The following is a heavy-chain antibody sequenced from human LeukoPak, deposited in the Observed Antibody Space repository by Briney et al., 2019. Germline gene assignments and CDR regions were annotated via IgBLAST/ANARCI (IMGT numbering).Heavy chain of an antibody. CDR3: ARADTSYSSSSGSWFDP. CDR1: GGTFSSYA. CDR2: IIPILGIA. J-gene: IGHJ5*02. D-gene: IGHD6-6*01. Sequence: ASVKVSCKASGGTFSSYAISWVRQAPGQGLEWMGRIIPILGIANYAQKFQGRVTITADKSTSTAYMELSSLRSEDTAVYYCARADTSYSSSSGSWFDPWGQGTLVTVSS. V-gene: IGHV1-69*04.